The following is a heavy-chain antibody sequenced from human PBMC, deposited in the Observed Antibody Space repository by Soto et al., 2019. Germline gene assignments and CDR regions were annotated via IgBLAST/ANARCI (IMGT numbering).Heavy chain of an antibody. Sequence: SETLSLTCTVSGGSISSYYWSWIRQPPGKGLEWIGYIYYSGSTNYNPSLKSRVTISVDTSKNQFSLKLSSVTAADTAVYYCASSNYGPQLFDYWGQGTLVTVSS. D-gene: IGHD4-17*01. J-gene: IGHJ4*02. CDR2: IYYSGST. V-gene: IGHV4-59*01. CDR3: ASSNYGPQLFDY. CDR1: GGSISSYY.